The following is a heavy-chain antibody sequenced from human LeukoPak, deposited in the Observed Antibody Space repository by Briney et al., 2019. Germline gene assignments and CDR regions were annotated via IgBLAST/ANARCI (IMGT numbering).Heavy chain of an antibody. CDR1: GFTFSSYA. V-gene: IGHV3-23*01. Sequence: GGSLRLSCAASGFTFSSYAMSWVRQAPGKGLEWVSAISGSGGSTYYADSVKGRFTISRDNSKNTLYLQMNSLRAEDTAVYYCAKDRKNSWRGEFGPAAYYYYMDVWGKGTTVTVPS. CDR3: AKDRKNSWRGEFGPAAYYYYMDV. J-gene: IGHJ6*03. D-gene: IGHD6-13*01. CDR2: ISGSGGST.